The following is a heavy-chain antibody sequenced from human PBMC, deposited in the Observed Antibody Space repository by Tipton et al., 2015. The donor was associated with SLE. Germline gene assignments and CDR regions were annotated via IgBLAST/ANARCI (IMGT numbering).Heavy chain of an antibody. Sequence: SLRLSCAASGFTFSSYGMHWVRQAPGKGLEWVAVISYDGSNKYYADSVKGRFTISRDNSKNTLYLQMNSLRAEDTAVYYCAKDSVITMVRGVINHFDYWGQGTLVTVSS. CDR2: ISYDGSNK. V-gene: IGHV3-30*18. CDR1: GFTFSSYG. J-gene: IGHJ4*02. D-gene: IGHD3-10*01. CDR3: AKDSVITMVRGVINHFDY.